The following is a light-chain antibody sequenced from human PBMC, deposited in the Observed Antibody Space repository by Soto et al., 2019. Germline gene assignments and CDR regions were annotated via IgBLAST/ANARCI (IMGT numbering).Light chain of an antibody. CDR2: GSS. CDR1: HSLLHSNGYNY. CDR3: QQYGTSPRYT. Sequence: EIVLTQSPLSLPVTPGEPASISCRSSHSLLHSNGYNYVDWYQQKPGQAPRLLIYGSSSRAPGIPDRFSGSGSGTEFTLTISRLEPEDFAVYYCQQYGTSPRYTLGQGTK. V-gene: IGKV3-20*01. J-gene: IGKJ2*01.